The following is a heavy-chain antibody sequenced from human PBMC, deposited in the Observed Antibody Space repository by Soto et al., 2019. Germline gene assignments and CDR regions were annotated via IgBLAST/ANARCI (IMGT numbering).Heavy chain of an antibody. CDR3: ARDRAHYYGSGMHV. CDR1: GFTFSTYS. CDR2: ITSSGSTI. V-gene: IGHV3-48*02. J-gene: IGHJ6*02. D-gene: IGHD3-10*01. Sequence: GGSLRLSCAASGFTFSTYSMNWVRQAPGKGLEWVSYITSSGSTIYYADSVKGRFTISRDNAKNSLYLQMNSPRDEDTAVYYCARDRAHYYGSGMHVSGQATTVTVSS.